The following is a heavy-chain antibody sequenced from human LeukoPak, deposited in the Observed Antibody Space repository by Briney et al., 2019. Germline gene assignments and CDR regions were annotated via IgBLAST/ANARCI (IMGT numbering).Heavy chain of an antibody. D-gene: IGHD3-10*01. J-gene: IGHJ6*02. V-gene: IGHV3-11*01. CDR2: IRSSGNTI. Sequence: GGSLRLSCAASGFTFSDFYMSWIRQAPGKGLEWVSYIRSSGNTIYYADSVKGRFTISRDNAKNSLYLQMNSLRAEDTAVYYCARANYYGSGSNPRFYGMDVWGQGTTVTVSS. CDR1: GFTFSDFY. CDR3: ARANYYGSGSNPRFYGMDV.